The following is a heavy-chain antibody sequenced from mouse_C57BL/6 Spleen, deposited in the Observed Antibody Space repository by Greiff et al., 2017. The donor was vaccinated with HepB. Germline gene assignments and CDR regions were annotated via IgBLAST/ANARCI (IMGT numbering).Heavy chain of an antibody. CDR2: IHPNSGST. Sequence: QVQLQQPGAELVKPGASVKLSCKASGYTFTSYWMHWVKQRPGQGLEWIGMIHPNSGSTNYNEKFKSKATLTVDKSSSTAYMQLSSLTSEDSAVYYCASRPSGYYFDYWGQGTTLTVSS. V-gene: IGHV1-64*01. D-gene: IGHD6-1*01. J-gene: IGHJ2*01. CDR3: ASRPSGYYFDY. CDR1: GYTFTSYW.